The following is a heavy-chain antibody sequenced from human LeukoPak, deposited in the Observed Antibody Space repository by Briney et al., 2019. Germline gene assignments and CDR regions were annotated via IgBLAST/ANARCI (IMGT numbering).Heavy chain of an antibody. CDR2: ISSSGGTT. Sequence: GGSLRLSCAASGFTFSDYEMNWVRQAPGKGLEWVSYISSSGGTTYYADSVRGRFTISRDNAKHSLYLQISSLRAEDTAVYYCARVSANYFDYWGQGTLVTVSS. J-gene: IGHJ4*02. CDR1: GFTFSDYE. CDR3: ARVSANYFDY. V-gene: IGHV3-48*03. D-gene: IGHD2-8*01.